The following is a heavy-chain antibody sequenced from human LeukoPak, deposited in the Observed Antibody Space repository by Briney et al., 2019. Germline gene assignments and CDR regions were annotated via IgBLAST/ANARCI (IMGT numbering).Heavy chain of an antibody. CDR1: GFTVSSNY. CDR3: ARLRDSSGYYVDY. Sequence: GGSLRLSCAASGFTVSSNYMSWVRQAPGKGLEWVSVICSGGSTYYADSVKGRFTISRDNSKNTLYLQMNSLRAEDTAVYYCARLRDSSGYYVDYWGQGTLVTVSS. CDR2: ICSGGST. V-gene: IGHV3-66*01. D-gene: IGHD3-22*01. J-gene: IGHJ4*02.